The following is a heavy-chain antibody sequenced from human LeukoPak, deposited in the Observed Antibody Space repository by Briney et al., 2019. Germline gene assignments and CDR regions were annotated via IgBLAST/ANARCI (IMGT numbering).Heavy chain of an antibody. Sequence: GGSLRLSCAASGFTFSSYGMHWVRQAPGKGLEWVAFIRYDGSNKYYADSVKGRFTISRDNSKNTLYLQMNSLRAEDTAVYYCAKDWYGPEYYYYYYMDVWGKGTTVTVSS. CDR2: IRYDGSNK. CDR1: GFTFSSYG. V-gene: IGHV3-30*02. CDR3: AKDWYGPEYYYYYYMDV. J-gene: IGHJ6*03. D-gene: IGHD1-14*01.